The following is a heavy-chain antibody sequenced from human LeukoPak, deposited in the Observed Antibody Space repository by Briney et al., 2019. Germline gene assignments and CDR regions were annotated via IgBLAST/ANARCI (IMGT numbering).Heavy chain of an antibody. CDR2: INHSGST. V-gene: IGHV4-34*01. CDR3: ASGSGGFDY. J-gene: IGHJ4*02. Sequence: PSETLSLTCAVYGGSFSGYYWSWIRQPPGKGLEWIGEINHSGSTNYNPSLKSRVTISVDTSKNQFSLKLSSVTAADTAVYYCASGSGGFDYWGQGTLVTVSS. D-gene: IGHD2-15*01. CDR1: GGSFSGYY.